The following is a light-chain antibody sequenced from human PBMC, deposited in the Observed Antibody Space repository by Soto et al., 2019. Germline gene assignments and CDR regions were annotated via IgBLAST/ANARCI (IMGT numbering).Light chain of an antibody. V-gene: IGKV1-5*01. J-gene: IGKJ5*01. CDR3: QQYNSDSRT. Sequence: DIQMTQSPSTLSASVGDRVTITCRASQSISTWLAWYQQKPGNAPKLLIFDASNLESGVPSRFSGSGSGTEFTLTIDSLQPDDFATYYCQQYNSDSRTFGQGTRLEIK. CDR1: QSISTW. CDR2: DAS.